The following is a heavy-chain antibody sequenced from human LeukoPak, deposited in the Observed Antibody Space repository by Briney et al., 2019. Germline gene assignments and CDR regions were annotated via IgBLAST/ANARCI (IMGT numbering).Heavy chain of an antibody. CDR1: GFTFSSYG. CDR2: ISYDGSNK. J-gene: IGHJ4*02. V-gene: IGHV3-30*18. D-gene: IGHD3-22*01. Sequence: PGGSLRLSCAASGFTFSSYGMHWVRQAPGKGLEWVAVISYDGSNKYYADSVKGRFTISRDNSKNTLYLQMNSLRAEDTAVYYCAKSLGHYYDSSGRYYRENYFDYWGQGTLVTVSS. CDR3: AKSLGHYYDSSGRYYRENYFDY.